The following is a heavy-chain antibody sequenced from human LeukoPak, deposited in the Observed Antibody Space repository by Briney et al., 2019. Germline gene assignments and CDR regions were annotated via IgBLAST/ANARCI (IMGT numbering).Heavy chain of an antibody. CDR2: IKEDGSDK. Sequence: PGGSLRLSCAASGFTFSSYWMSWVRQAPGKGLEWVANIKEDGSDKYYVDSMKGRFTVSRDNAKNSVYLQMNSLRAEDTAVYYCARDLPEVGATRTSLGYWGQGTLVTVSS. CDR3: ARDLPEVGATRTSLGY. CDR1: GFTFSSYW. V-gene: IGHV3-7*03. D-gene: IGHD1-26*01. J-gene: IGHJ4*02.